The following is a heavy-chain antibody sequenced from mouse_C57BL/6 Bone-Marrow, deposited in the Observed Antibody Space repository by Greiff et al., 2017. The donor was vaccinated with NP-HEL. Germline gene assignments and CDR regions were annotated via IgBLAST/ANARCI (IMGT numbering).Heavy chain of an antibody. Sequence: QVQLQQPGAELVKPGASVKLSCKASGYTFTTYWMQWVKQRPGQGLEWIGEIDPSDGYTNYNQKFKGKATLTVDTSSSTAYMQLRSLTSEDSAVYYCERKAYYGRSYEFAYWGQGTRVTVSA. V-gene: IGHV1-50*01. CDR1: GYTFTTYW. CDR2: IDPSDGYT. D-gene: IGHD1-1*01. J-gene: IGHJ3*01. CDR3: ERKAYYGRSYEFAY.